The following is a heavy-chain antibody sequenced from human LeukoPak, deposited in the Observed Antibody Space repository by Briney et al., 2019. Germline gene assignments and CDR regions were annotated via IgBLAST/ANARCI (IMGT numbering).Heavy chain of an antibody. D-gene: IGHD3-16*01. CDR2: IKYDGSEE. CDR1: GFTFSSYW. V-gene: IGHV3-7*01. J-gene: IGHJ4*02. CDR3: AYTNHLTY. Sequence: GGSLRLSCAASGFTFSSYWMNWVRQAPGQGLEWVANIKYDGSEEYYADSVKGRFTISRDNAKNSLSLQMNYVRARDTAIYYCAYTNHLTYWGQGTLVTVSS.